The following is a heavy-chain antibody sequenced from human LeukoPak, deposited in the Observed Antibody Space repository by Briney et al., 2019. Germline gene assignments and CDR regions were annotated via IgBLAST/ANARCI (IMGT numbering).Heavy chain of an antibody. J-gene: IGHJ4*02. Sequence: PGGSLRLSCAASGFTFSSYAMSWVRQAPGKGLEWVSAISGSGGSTYYADSVKGRFTISRDNSKNTLYLQMNSLRAEDTAVYYCVRQTVRAVAGLDYWGQGTLVTVSS. V-gene: IGHV3-23*01. CDR3: VRQTVRAVAGLDY. CDR1: GFTFSSYA. CDR2: ISGSGGST. D-gene: IGHD6-19*01.